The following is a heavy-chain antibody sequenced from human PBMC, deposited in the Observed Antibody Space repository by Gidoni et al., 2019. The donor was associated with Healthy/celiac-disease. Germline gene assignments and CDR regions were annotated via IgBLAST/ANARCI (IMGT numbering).Heavy chain of an antibody. J-gene: IGHJ6*02. CDR3: AAARGAFGGVSHYGMDV. CDR1: GFTFTSSA. Sequence: QMQLVQSGPEVKKPGTSVKVSCKASGFTFTSSAMQWVRQARGQRLEWIGWIVVGSGNTNYAQKFQERVTITRDMSTSTAYMELSSLRSEDTAVYYCAAARGAFGGVSHYGMDVWGQGTTVTVSS. V-gene: IGHV1-58*02. CDR2: IVVGSGNT. D-gene: IGHD3-16*01.